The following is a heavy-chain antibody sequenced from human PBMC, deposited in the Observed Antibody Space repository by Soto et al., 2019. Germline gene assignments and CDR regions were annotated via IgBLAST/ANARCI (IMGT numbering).Heavy chain of an antibody. J-gene: IGHJ3*02. D-gene: IGHD2-2*01. Sequence: SETLSLTCTVSGGSISSSSYYWGWIRQPPGKGLEWIGSIYYSGSTYYNPSLKSRVTISVNTSMNQFSLKLRSVTAADTAVYYCARRFCGASSTSCYELVRAFDIWGQGTMVTVS. CDR2: IYYSGST. CDR3: ARRFCGASSTSCYELVRAFDI. CDR1: GGSISSSSYY. V-gene: IGHV4-39*01.